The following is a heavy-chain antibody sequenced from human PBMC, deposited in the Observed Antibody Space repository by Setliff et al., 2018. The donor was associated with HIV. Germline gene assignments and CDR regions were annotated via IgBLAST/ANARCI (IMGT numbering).Heavy chain of an antibody. CDR3: ARHGGEDNANPKGPFDS. Sequence: GESLKISCKASGYSFTNYWIAWVRQVPGRGLEWMGIIFPRDSDTRYSPSFQGQVTISADESTRTAYLQWSSLRASDTAIYYCARHGGEDNANPKGPFDSWGQGTQVTVSS. V-gene: IGHV5-51*01. J-gene: IGHJ4*02. CDR2: IFPRDSDT. CDR1: GYSFTNYW. D-gene: IGHD3-16*01.